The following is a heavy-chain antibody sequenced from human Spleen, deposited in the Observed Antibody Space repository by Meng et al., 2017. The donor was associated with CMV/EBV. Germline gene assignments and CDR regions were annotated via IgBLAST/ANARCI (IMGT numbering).Heavy chain of an antibody. CDR3: VRDPELLVPAAVTYYYYYGMDV. D-gene: IGHD2-2*01. J-gene: IGHJ6*02. CDR2: IYYSGST. CDR1: GGSISSSSYY. Sequence: SETLSLTCTVSGGSISSSSYYWGWIRQPPGKGLEWIGSIYYSGSTYYNPALKSRVTISVDTSNNQFSLKLSSVTAADTAVYCCVRDPELLVPAAVTYYYYYGMDVWGQGTTVTVSS. V-gene: IGHV4-39*07.